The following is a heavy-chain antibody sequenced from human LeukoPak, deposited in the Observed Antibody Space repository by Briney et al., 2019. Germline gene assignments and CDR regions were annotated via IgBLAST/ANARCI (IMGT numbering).Heavy chain of an antibody. V-gene: IGHV4-59*08. J-gene: IGHJ5*02. CDR3: ARSALAVAALVWFDP. D-gene: IGHD6-19*01. Sequence: PSETLSLTCTVSGGSISSYYWSWIRQPPGKGLEWIGYIYYSGSTNYNPSLKSRVTISVDTSKNQFSLKLSSVTAADTAVYYCARSALAVAALVWFDPWGQGTLVTVSS. CDR2: IYYSGST. CDR1: GGSISSYY.